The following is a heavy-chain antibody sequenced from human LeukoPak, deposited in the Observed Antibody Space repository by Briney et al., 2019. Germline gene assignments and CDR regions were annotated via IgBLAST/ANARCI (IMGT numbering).Heavy chain of an antibody. J-gene: IGHJ4*02. CDR3: ARAVGPFDY. V-gene: IGHV3-33*01. D-gene: IGHD2-2*01. Sequence: GRSLGLSYAASGFTFSTYGMHWVRQAPGKGLEWVAVIWNDGSNKYYGDSVKGRFTISRDNSKNTLYLQMNSLRVEDTAVYFCARAVGPFDYWGQGALVTVSS. CDR2: IWNDGSNK. CDR1: GFTFSTYG.